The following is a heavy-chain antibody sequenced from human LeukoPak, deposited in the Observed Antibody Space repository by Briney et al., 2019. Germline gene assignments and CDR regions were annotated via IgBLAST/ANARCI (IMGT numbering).Heavy chain of an antibody. J-gene: IGHJ4*02. CDR3: AKEIYPYVYSSSLNY. CDR2: ISWDGGST. D-gene: IGHD6-13*01. CDR1: GFTFNIYG. V-gene: IGHV3-43D*03. Sequence: GTLRLSCAASGFTFNIYGMNWVRQAPGKGLEWVSLISWDGGSTYYADSVKGRFTISRDNSKNSLYLQMSSLRAEDTALYYCAKEIYPYVYSSSLNYWGQGTLVTVSS.